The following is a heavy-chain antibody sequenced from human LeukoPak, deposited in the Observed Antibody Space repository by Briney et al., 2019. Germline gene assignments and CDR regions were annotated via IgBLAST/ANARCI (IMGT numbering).Heavy chain of an antibody. CDR3: ARMWRNGGYSNFDY. D-gene: IGHD2-15*01. V-gene: IGHV4-38-2*02. J-gene: IGHJ4*02. CDR1: GYSISNGYY. CDR2: IYHSGTT. Sequence: SETLSLTCTVSGYSISNGYYWGWIRQPPGKGLEWIGSIYHSGTTYYNPSLKSRVTISVDTSKNQFSLKLSSVTAADTAVYYGARMWRNGGYSNFDYWGQGTLVTVSS.